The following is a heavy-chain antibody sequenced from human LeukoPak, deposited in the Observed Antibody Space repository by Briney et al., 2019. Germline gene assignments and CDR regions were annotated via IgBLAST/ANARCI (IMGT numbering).Heavy chain of an antibody. D-gene: IGHD4-23*01. V-gene: IGHV4-59*01. Sequence: SETLSLTCTVSGGSITSSYWNWIRQPPGKGLEWIGYIHYSGSTKYNPSLKSRVTISVDPSKIQFSLNLSSVTAADTGVYYCVRQDGGNTWFDPWGQGTLVTVSS. CDR3: VRQDGGNTWFDP. CDR1: GGSITSSY. J-gene: IGHJ5*02. CDR2: IHYSGST.